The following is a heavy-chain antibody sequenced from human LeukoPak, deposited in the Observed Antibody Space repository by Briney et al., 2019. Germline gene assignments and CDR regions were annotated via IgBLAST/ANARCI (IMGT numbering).Heavy chain of an antibody. V-gene: IGHV3-21*01. Sequence: PGGSLRLSCAASGFTFSSYSMNWVRQAPGKGLEWVSSISSSSSYIYYADSVKGRFTISRDNAKNSLYLQMNSLRAEDTAVYYCARAPSSSWYNWFDPWGQGTLVAVPS. D-gene: IGHD6-13*01. CDR1: GFTFSSYS. CDR3: ARAPSSSWYNWFDP. CDR2: ISSSSSYI. J-gene: IGHJ5*02.